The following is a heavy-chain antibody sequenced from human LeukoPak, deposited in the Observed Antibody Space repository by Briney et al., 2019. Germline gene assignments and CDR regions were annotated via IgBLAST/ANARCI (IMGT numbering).Heavy chain of an antibody. Sequence: VASVKVSCKASGYTFTSCDIHWVRQATGQGLEWIGWMNPNSGNTGYGQSFQGRVTMTRDKPRSTAYMELSNLRSEDTAIYYCTRGSSGRRDYWGQGTLVTVSS. CDR3: TRGSSGRRDY. V-gene: IGHV1-8*01. CDR1: GYTFTSCD. D-gene: IGHD6-19*01. CDR2: MNPNSGNT. J-gene: IGHJ4*02.